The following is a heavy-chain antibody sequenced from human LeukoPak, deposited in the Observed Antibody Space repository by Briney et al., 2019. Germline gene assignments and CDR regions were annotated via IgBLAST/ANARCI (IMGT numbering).Heavy chain of an antibody. CDR3: AKDKPAPRITIFGVVNGWFDP. Sequence: GSLRLSCAASGFTFSSYAMSWVRRAPGKGLEWVSAISGSGGSTYYADSVKGRFTISRDNSKNTLYLQMNSLRAEDTAVYYCAKDKPAPRITIFGVVNGWFDPWGQGTLSPSPQ. J-gene: IGHJ5*02. CDR1: GFTFSSYA. V-gene: IGHV3-23*01. CDR2: ISGSGGST. D-gene: IGHD3-3*01.